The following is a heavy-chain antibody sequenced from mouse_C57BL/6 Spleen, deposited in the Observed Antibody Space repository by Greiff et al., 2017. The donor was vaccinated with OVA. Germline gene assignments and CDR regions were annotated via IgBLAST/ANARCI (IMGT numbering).Heavy chain of an antibody. CDR3: ARRIYSGYYFDY. CDR2: IYPGDGDT. CDR1: GYAFSSSW. D-gene: IGHD1-2*01. J-gene: IGHJ2*01. Sequence: VQVVESGPELVKPGASVKISCKASGYAFSSSWMNWVKQRPGKGLEWIGRIYPGDGDTNYNGKFKGKATLTADKSSSTAYMQLSSLTSEDSAVYFCARRIYSGYYFDYWGQGTTLTVSS. V-gene: IGHV1-82*01.